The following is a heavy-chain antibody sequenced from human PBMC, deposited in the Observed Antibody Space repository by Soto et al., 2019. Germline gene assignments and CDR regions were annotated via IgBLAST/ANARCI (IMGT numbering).Heavy chain of an antibody. D-gene: IGHD6-19*01. J-gene: IGHJ6*02. Sequence: GGSLRLSCVASGFTFSNYGMHWVRQAPGKGLEWVAVIWYDGSNEYYADSVKGRFTISRDNSKNTLYLQMNSLRAEDTAVYYCARDDIPGRAVAIYGMDVWGQGTTVTVSS. V-gene: IGHV3-33*08. CDR3: ARDDIPGRAVAIYGMDV. CDR2: IWYDGSNE. CDR1: GFTFSNYG.